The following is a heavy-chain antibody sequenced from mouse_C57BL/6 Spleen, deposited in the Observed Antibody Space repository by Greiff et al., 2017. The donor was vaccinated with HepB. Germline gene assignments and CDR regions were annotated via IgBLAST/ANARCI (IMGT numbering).Heavy chain of an antibody. Sequence: VQLQQSGAELVRPGTSVKVSCKASGYAFTNYLIEGVKQRPGQGLEWIGVINPGSGGTNYNEKFKGKATLTADKSSSTAYMQLSSLTSEDSAVYFCARGGLRPFAYWGQGTLVTVSA. CDR1: GYAFTNYL. CDR3: ARGGLRPFAY. J-gene: IGHJ3*01. CDR2: INPGSGGT. D-gene: IGHD2-4*01. V-gene: IGHV1-54*01.